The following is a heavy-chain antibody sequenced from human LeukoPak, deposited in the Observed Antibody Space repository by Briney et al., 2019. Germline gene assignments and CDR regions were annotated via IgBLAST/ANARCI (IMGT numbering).Heavy chain of an antibody. CDR3: ARVASKGGMDV. J-gene: IGHJ6*02. CDR2: VHYTWNT. CDR1: GGSIGSYH. Sequence: SETLSLTCSVSGGSIGSYHWSWIRQPPGKGLEWIGHVHYTWNTKYNPSLTGRVSVSLDRSKNQFSLSLSSLTAADTAVYYCARVASKGGMDVWGQGTTVIVSS. D-gene: IGHD5/OR15-5a*01. V-gene: IGHV4-59*01.